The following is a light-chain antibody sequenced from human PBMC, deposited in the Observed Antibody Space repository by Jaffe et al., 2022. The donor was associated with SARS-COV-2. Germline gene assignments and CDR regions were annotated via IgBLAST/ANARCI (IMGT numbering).Light chain of an antibody. J-gene: IGLJ2*01. V-gene: IGLV3-1*01. CDR1: KLGDKY. Sequence: SYELTQPPSVSVSPGQTASITCSGDKLGDKYACWYQQKPGQSPVLVIYQDNKRPSGIPERFSGSTSGNTATLTISGTQAVDEAEYYCQAWDSSTVVFGGGTKLTVL. CDR3: QAWDSSTVV. CDR2: QDN.